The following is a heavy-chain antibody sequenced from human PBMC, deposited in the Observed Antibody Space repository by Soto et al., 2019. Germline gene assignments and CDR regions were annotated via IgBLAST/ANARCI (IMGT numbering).Heavy chain of an antibody. CDR2: MYPGDSDT. CDR1: GYDFNTNW. CDR3: ARLPSACNKTSCYHAAH. D-gene: IGHD2-2*01. J-gene: IGHJ4*02. Sequence: GESLKISCSRSGYDFNTNWFGWVRQLPGSGLEWVGIMYPGDSDTRYNPSLQGHVTLSVDVTVSTAFLQWRSLETSATGMYFCARLPSACNKTSCYHAAHWGQGT. V-gene: IGHV5-51*01.